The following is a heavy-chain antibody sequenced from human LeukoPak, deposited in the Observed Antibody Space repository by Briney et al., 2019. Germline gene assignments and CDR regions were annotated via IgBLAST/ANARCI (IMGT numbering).Heavy chain of an antibody. V-gene: IGHV1-18*01. J-gene: IGHJ4*02. CDR2: INTKKGNT. Sequence: ASVKVSCKASGYTFTTYGVSWVRQAPGQGLEWMGWINTKKGNTNYAQKFQGRVSITTDTRTSTVYMELRSLRSDDTAVYFCARDHKVGVALGYTPFEYWGQGTLVTVSS. CDR3: ARDHKVGVALGYTPFEY. D-gene: IGHD3-3*01. CDR1: GYTFTTYG.